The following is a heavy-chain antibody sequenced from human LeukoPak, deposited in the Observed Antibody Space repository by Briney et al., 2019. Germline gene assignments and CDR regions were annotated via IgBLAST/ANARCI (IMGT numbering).Heavy chain of an antibody. CDR1: GFTFSSYA. Sequence: PGGSLRLSCAASGFTFSSYAMSWVRQAPGKGLEWVSAISGSGGSTYYADSVKGRFTISRDNSKNTLYLQMNSLRAEDTAVYYCAKIPAMVRGVINPFLSYFDYWGQGTLVTVSS. CDR2: ISGSGGST. D-gene: IGHD3-10*01. J-gene: IGHJ4*02. V-gene: IGHV3-23*01. CDR3: AKIPAMVRGVINPFLSYFDY.